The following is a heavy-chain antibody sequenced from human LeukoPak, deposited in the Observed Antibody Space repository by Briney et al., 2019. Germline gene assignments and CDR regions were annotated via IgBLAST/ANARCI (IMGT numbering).Heavy chain of an antibody. D-gene: IGHD1-26*01. CDR1: GGSVSSIGYF. CDR3: ALLHSHRPLVY. J-gene: IGHJ4*02. V-gene: IGHV4-61*08. Sequence: SETLSLTCTVSGGSVSSIGYFWNWIRHPPGKGLEWIVYIYNRGSTNDNPSLKSRVTIAVDTSNTQFCLRLSSGTAADTAVYFCALLHSHRPLVYWGQGTLVPVSS. CDR2: IYNRGST.